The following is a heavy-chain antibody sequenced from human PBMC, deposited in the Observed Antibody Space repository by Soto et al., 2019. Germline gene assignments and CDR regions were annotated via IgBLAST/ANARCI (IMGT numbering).Heavy chain of an antibody. V-gene: IGHV1-3*01. CDR1: GYTFTSYA. CDR2: INAGNGNT. J-gene: IGHJ5*02. CDR3: ARRYCSGGSCYFHWFDP. D-gene: IGHD2-15*01. Sequence: QVQLVQSGAEVKKPGASVKVSCKASGYTFTSYAMHWVRQAPGQRLEWMGWINAGNGNTKYSQKFQGRVTITRETSASTAYMELSSLRSEDTAGYYCARRYCSGGSCYFHWFDPWGQGTLVTVSS.